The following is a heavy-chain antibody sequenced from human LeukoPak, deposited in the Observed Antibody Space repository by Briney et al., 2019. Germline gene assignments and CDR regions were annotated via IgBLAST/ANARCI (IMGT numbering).Heavy chain of an antibody. D-gene: IGHD4-23*01. CDR1: GGTFSSYA. J-gene: IGHJ6*02. CDR2: IIPILGIA. V-gene: IGHV1-69*04. CDR3: ARGNSRWSTPSSSYYYRMDV. Sequence: SVKVSCKASGGTFSSYAISWVRQAPGQGLEWMGRIIPILGIANYAQKFQGRVTLTVDESTSTAYMELSSLRSEDTAVYYCARGNSRWSTPSSSYYYRMDVWGQGTTVAVSS.